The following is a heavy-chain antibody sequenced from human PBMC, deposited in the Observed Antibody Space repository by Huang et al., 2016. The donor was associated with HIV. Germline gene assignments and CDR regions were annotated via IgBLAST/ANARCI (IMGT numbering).Heavy chain of an antibody. CDR1: GGSIRSDNYY. J-gene: IGHJ4*02. V-gene: IGHV4-39*01. D-gene: IGHD3-10*01. Sequence: QLQLQESGPGLVKPSETLSLTCTVSGGSIRSDNYYWGWIRQPPGKGMEWIGSIYYSGGTNYNPSLRSRVTITGDTSKNQCSLKMRSVTAADTAVYYCARLPGSITMIRGVITDPYWGQGTLVTVSS. CDR3: ARLPGSITMIRGVITDPY. CDR2: IYYSGGT.